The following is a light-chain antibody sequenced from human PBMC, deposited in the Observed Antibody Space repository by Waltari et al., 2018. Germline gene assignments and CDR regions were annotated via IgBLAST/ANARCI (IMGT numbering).Light chain of an antibody. J-gene: IGKJ1*01. Sequence: EIVMTQSPATLSVSPGERATLSCRASQSVRSKLAWYQQKPGQAPRLLIYGASTRATGIPARFSGSGSGTEFTLTISSLQSEDFAVYFCQQFNAWPPWTFGQGTKVEIK. CDR2: GAS. CDR1: QSVRSK. CDR3: QQFNAWPPWT. V-gene: IGKV3-15*01.